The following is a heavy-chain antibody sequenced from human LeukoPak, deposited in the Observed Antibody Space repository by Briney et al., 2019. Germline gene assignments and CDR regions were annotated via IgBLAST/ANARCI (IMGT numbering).Heavy chain of an antibody. D-gene: IGHD4-23*01. CDR2: INHSGST. CDR1: GGSFSGYY. Sequence: SETLSLTCAVYGGSFSGYYWGWIRQPPGKGLEWIGEINHSGSTNYNPSLKSRVTISVDTSKNQFSLKLSSVTAADTAVYYCASRIRWYYGRSFHYFDYWGQGTLVTVSS. J-gene: IGHJ4*02. CDR3: ASRIRWYYGRSFHYFDY. V-gene: IGHV4-34*01.